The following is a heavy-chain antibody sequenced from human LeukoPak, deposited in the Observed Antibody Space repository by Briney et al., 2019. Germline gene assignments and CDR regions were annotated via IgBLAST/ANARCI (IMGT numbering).Heavy chain of an antibody. CDR3: ARDAAAAGTDYFDY. CDR1: GFTFSSYS. Sequence: PGGSLRLSCAAPGFTFSSYSMNWVRQAPGKGLEWVSSISSSSSYIYYADSVKGRFTISRDNAKNSLYLQMNSLRAEDTAVYYCARDAAAAGTDYFDYWGQGTLVTVSS. CDR2: ISSSSSYI. J-gene: IGHJ4*02. D-gene: IGHD6-13*01. V-gene: IGHV3-21*01.